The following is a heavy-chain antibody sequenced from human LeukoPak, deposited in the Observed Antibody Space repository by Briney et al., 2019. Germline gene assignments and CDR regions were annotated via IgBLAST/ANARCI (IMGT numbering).Heavy chain of an antibody. V-gene: IGHV3-66*01. CDR3: ARAPSSSSGWYRDS. Sequence: GGSLRLSCAASGFTVSNSYTSWVRQAPGKGLEWVSVIHSGGSTYYADFVKGRFTISRDNSKNTLYLQMYSLTAADTALYYCARAPSSSSGWYRDSWGQGTLVTVSS. CDR2: IHSGGST. J-gene: IGHJ4*02. CDR1: GFTVSNSY. D-gene: IGHD6-19*01.